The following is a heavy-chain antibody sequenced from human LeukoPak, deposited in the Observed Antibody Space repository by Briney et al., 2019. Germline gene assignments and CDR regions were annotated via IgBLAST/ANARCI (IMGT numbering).Heavy chain of an antibody. CDR3: ASQAAWELPYSLDY. CDR1: GGTFSSYA. D-gene: IGHD1-26*01. CDR2: IIPIFGIA. J-gene: IGHJ4*02. V-gene: IGHV1-69*05. Sequence: SVKVSSKASGGTFSSYAISWVRQAPGQGLEWMGRIIPIFGIANYAQKFQGRVAITTDESTSTAYMELSSLRSEDTAVYHCASQAAWELPYSLDYWGQGTLVTVSS.